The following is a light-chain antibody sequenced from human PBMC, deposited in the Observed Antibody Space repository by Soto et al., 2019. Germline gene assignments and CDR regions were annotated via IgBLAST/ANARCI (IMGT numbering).Light chain of an antibody. CDR2: SNN. CDR3: AAWDDSLNDWV. V-gene: IGLV1-44*01. J-gene: IGLJ3*02. Sequence: QSVLTQPPSTSGTPGQRVTISCSGSRSNIGSHTVNWYQQLPGTAPKLLIFSNNQRPSGVPDRFSGSQSGTSASLANSGLQSEDESDYHCAAWDDSLNDWVFGGGTKLTVL. CDR1: RSNIGSHT.